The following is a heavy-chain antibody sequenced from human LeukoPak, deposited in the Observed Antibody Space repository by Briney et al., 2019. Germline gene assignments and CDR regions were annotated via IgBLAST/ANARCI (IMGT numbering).Heavy chain of an antibody. J-gene: IGHJ4*02. V-gene: IGHV3-30*02. D-gene: IGHD3-10*01. CDR3: AKDPYRHYYGSGSYQGY. Sequence: GGSLRLSCAASGFTFSSYGMHWGRQAPGKGLEWVAFIRYDGSNKYYADSVKGRFTISRDNSKNTLYLQMNSLRAEDTAVYYCAKDPYRHYYGSGSYQGYWGQGTLVTVSS. CDR2: IRYDGSNK. CDR1: GFTFSSYG.